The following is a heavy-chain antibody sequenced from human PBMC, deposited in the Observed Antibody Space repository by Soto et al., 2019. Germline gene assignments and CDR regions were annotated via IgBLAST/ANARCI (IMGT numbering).Heavy chain of an antibody. J-gene: IGHJ4*02. D-gene: IGHD3-22*01. CDR3: VKDLAEDYYDSSHLSY. V-gene: IGHV3-30*18. CDR1: GFTFRSYG. CDR2: VSYDGSNK. Sequence: PGGSLRLSCEASGFTFRSYGMHWVRQAPGKGLEWVAVVSYDGSNKLYADSVKGRFTISRDNSKNTLYLQMSSLRAEDTAVYYCVKDLAEDYYDSSHLSYWGQGTLVTVSS.